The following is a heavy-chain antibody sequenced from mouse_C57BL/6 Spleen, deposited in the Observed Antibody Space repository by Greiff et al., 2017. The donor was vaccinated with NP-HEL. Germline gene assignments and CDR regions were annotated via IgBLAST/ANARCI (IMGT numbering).Heavy chain of an antibody. CDR2: IYPRDGST. Sequence: QVQLQQSGPELVKPGASVKLSCKASGYTFTSYDINWVKQRPGQGLEWIGWIYPRDGSTKYNEKFKGKATLTVDTSSSTAYMELHSLTSEDSAVYFCARGGYDNWFAYWGQGTLVTVSA. D-gene: IGHD2-2*01. CDR3: ARGGYDNWFAY. CDR1: GYTFTSYD. V-gene: IGHV1-85*01. J-gene: IGHJ3*01.